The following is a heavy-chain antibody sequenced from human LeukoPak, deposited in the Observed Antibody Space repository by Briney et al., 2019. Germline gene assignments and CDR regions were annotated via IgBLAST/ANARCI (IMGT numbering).Heavy chain of an antibody. V-gene: IGHV3-66*01. Sequence: GGSLRLSCAASGFTVSSNYMSWVRQAPGKGLEWVSVIYSGGSTYYADSVKGRFTISRDNSKNTLYLQMNSLRAEDTAVYYCAREGSGSAYYYGMDVWGQGATVTVSS. J-gene: IGHJ6*02. CDR2: IYSGGST. D-gene: IGHD1-26*01. CDR3: AREGSGSAYYYGMDV. CDR1: GFTVSSNY.